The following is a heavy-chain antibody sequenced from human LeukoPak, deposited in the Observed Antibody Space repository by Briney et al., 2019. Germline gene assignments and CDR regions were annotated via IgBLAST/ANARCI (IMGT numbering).Heavy chain of an antibody. V-gene: IGHV4-59*01. J-gene: IGHJ6*03. CDR2: IYYSGST. CDR3: ARRSRSADYYYYYMDV. D-gene: IGHD6-25*01. CDR1: GGSISNYY. Sequence: SETLSLTCTVSGGSISNYYWTWLRQPPGKGLEWIGFIYYSGSTNYHPSLKSRVTISVDTSKNQFSLKLSSVTAADTAVYYCARRSRSADYYYYYMDVWGKGTTVTVSS.